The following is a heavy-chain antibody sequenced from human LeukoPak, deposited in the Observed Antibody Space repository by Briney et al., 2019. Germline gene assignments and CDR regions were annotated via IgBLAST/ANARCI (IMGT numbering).Heavy chain of an antibody. D-gene: IGHD3-9*01. V-gene: IGHV3-23*01. CDR1: GFTFSGFA. J-gene: IGHJ4*02. CDR3: AKGYMYDWYYFDP. CDR2: INRGGGDT. Sequence: GGSLRLSCAASGFTFSGFAMSWVRQAPGKGLQWVSAINRGGGDTNYADSVKGRFTISRDNSRNTLYLQMNSLRAEDTAVYYCAKGYMYDWYYFDPWGQGTLVTVSS.